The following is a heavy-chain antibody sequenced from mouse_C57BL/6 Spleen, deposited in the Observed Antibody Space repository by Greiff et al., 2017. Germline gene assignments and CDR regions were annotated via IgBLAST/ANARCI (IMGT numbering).Heavy chain of an antibody. V-gene: IGHV10-1*01. CDR2: IRSKSNNYAT. J-gene: IGHJ4*01. CDR1: GFSFNTYA. CDR3: VRGGSVDYCAMDY. Sequence: EVQLVESGGGLVQPKGSLKLSCAASGFSFNTYAMNWVRQAPGKGLEWVARIRSKSNNYATYYADSVKDRFTISRDDSESMLYLQMNNLKTEDTAMYYCVRGGSVDYCAMDYWGQGTSVTVSS.